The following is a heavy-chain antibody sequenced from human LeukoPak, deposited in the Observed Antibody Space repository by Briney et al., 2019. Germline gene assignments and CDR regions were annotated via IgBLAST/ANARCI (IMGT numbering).Heavy chain of an antibody. CDR1: GFTFSDYY. Sequence: GGSLRLSCAASGFTFSDYYMNWIRQAPGKGLEWVSYISSSGGTIYYADSVKGRFTISRDNAKNSLYLQTDSLRAEDTAVYYCARGLVPGGLYVDFWGQGTLVTVSS. CDR2: ISSSGGTI. V-gene: IGHV3-11*01. J-gene: IGHJ4*02. D-gene: IGHD2-2*02. CDR3: ARGLVPGGLYVDF.